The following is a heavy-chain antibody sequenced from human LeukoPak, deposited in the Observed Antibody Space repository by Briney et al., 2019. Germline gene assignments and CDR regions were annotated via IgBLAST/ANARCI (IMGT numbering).Heavy chain of an antibody. CDR2: INQDGSEK. Sequence: SGGSLRLSCAASGITFSRFWMSWVRQAPGKGLQWVANINQDGSEKHYVDSVKGRFTISRDNAENSLYLQMNSLRAEDTALYYCAKDMGNAGNYYGSGKDYWGQGTLDTVSS. J-gene: IGHJ4*02. V-gene: IGHV3-7*03. CDR1: GITFSRFW. D-gene: IGHD3-10*01. CDR3: AKDMGNAGNYYGSGKDY.